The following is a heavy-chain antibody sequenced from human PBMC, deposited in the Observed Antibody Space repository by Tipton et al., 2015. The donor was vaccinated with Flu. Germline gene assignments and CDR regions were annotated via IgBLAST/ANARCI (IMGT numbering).Heavy chain of an antibody. CDR3: TRAMDV. CDR1: GFTLSLYW. CDR2: IKKDGSVK. V-gene: IGHV3-7*03. Sequence: SLRLSCEASGFTLSLYWMTWVRRAPGKGLEWVANIKKDGSVKYYADSVKGRFTISRDNAKSSLYLHMSSLRAGDTAVYYCTRAMDVWGKGTTVTVSS. J-gene: IGHJ6*03.